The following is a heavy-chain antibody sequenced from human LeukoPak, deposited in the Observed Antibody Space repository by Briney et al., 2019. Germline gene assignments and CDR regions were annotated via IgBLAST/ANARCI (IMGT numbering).Heavy chain of an antibody. CDR2: INPHTGAT. V-gene: IGHV1-2*06. J-gene: IGHJ4*02. Sequence: ASVKVSCKDSGYTFNLYYIHWVRQAPGQGLEWLGRINPHTGATHFAQKFQARVTMARDTSITTAYMELSGLKSDDAAVYFCAREDLIAVSGQTFDFWGQGTLVSVSS. CDR3: AREDLIAVSGQTFDF. D-gene: IGHD6-19*01. CDR1: GYTFNLYY.